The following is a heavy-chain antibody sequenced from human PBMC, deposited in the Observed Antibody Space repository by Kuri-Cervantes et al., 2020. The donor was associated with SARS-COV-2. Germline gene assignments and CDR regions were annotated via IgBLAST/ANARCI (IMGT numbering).Heavy chain of an antibody. CDR2: IIPIFGTA. Sequence: SVKVSCKASGYTFTGYYMHWVRQAPGQGLEWMGGIIPIFGTANYAQKFQGRVTITADESTSTAYMELSSLRSEDTAVYYCARARDGYNLHFDYWGQGTLVTVSS. J-gene: IGHJ4*02. CDR1: GYTFTGYY. V-gene: IGHV1-69*13. CDR3: ARARDGYNLHFDY. D-gene: IGHD5-24*01.